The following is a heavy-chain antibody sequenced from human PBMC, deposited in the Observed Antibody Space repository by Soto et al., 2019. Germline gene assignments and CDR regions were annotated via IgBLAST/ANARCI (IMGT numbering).Heavy chain of an antibody. J-gene: IGHJ4*02. CDR2: ISSSSSYI. CDR1: GFTFSSYS. Sequence: GGSLRLSCAASGFTFSSYSMNWVRQAPGKGLEWVSSISSSSSYIYYADSVKGRFTISRDNAKNSLYLQMNSLRAEDTAVYYCAREVATISPCFDYWGQGTLVTVSS. D-gene: IGHD5-12*01. V-gene: IGHV3-21*01. CDR3: AREVATISPCFDY.